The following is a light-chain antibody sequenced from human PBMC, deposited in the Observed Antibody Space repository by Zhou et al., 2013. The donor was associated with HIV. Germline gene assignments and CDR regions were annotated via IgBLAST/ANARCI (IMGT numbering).Light chain of an antibody. CDR2: DAS. J-gene: IGKJ4*01. CDR1: QTISNY. Sequence: DIQMTQSPSSLSASAGDRVTITCRASQTISNYLNWYQQKPGKAPTLLIYDASNVQTGVPSRFSGSGSGTNFSFTISSLQPDDIATYYCQHYDNLPLAFTFGGGTKVEIK. V-gene: IGKV1-33*01. CDR3: QHYDNLPLAFT.